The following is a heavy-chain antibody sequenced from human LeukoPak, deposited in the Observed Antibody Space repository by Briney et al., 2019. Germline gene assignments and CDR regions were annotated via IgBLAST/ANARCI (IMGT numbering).Heavy chain of an antibody. CDR2: IYYSGST. Sequence: PSETLSLTCTVSGGSISSYYWSWIRQPPGKGLEWIGYIYYSGSTNYNPSLKSRVTISVDTSKNQFSLKLSSVTAADTAVYYCAGSYYDSSGYYGFDPWGQGTLVTVSS. V-gene: IGHV4-59*08. D-gene: IGHD3-22*01. CDR3: AGSYYDSSGYYGFDP. CDR1: GGSISSYY. J-gene: IGHJ5*02.